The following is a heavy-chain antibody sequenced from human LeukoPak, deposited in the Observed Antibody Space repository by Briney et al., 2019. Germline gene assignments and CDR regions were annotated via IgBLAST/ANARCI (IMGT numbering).Heavy chain of an antibody. CDR1: GGSISSGGYY. CDR3: AGGEVHGPFRGSSPPPPDY. V-gene: IGHV4-31*03. J-gene: IGHJ4*02. Sequence: SETLSLTCTVSGGSISSGGYYWSWIRQHPGKGLEWIGYIYYSGSTYYNPSLKSRVTISVDTSKNQFSLKLSSVTAADTAVYYWAGGEVHGPFRGSSPPPPDYWGQGTLVTVSS. D-gene: IGHD3-10*01. CDR2: IYYSGST.